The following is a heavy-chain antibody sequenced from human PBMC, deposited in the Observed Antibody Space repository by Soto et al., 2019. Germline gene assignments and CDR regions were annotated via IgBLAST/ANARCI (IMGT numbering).Heavy chain of an antibody. CDR2: IIPILGIA. J-gene: IGHJ3*02. CDR3: ARDRSIAVVDAFDI. Sequence: QVQLVQSGAEVKKPGSSVKVSCKASGGTFSSYTNSWVRQAPGQGLEWMGRIIPILGIANYAQKFQGRVTITADKSTSTAYMELSSLRSEDTAVYYCARDRSIAVVDAFDIWGQGTMVTVSS. V-gene: IGHV1-69*08. D-gene: IGHD6-19*01. CDR1: GGTFSSYT.